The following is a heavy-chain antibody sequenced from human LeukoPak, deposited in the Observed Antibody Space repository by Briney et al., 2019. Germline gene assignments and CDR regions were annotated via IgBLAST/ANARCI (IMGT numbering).Heavy chain of an antibody. CDR2: ISGSGGST. J-gene: IGHJ5*02. CDR3: AKPPGLRRLDP. V-gene: IGHV3-23*01. Sequence: GGTLRLSCAASGFTFSSYGMSWVRQAPGKGLEWFSAISGSGGSTYYADSVKGRFTISRDNSKNTLYLQMNSLRAEDTAVYYCAKPPGLRRLDPWGQGTLVTVSS. D-gene: IGHD5-12*01. CDR1: GFTFSSYG.